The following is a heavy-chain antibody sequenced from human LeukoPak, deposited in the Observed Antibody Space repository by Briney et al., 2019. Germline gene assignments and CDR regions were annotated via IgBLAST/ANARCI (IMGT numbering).Heavy chain of an antibody. J-gene: IGHJ4*02. CDR1: GFTFSSYW. D-gene: IGHD3-3*01. V-gene: IGHV3-7*01. Sequence: GGSLRLSCAASGFTFSSYWMNWVRQAPGKGLEWVANTKEDGSEKHYVDSVKGRFTISRDNAKNTLYLQMDSLRAEDTAVYYCARQRFCDYWGQGTLVTVSS. CDR2: TKEDGSEK. CDR3: ARQRFCDY.